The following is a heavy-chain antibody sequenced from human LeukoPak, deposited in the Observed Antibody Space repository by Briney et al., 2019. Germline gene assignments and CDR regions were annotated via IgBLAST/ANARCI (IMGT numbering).Heavy chain of an antibody. CDR2: INEDGSTT. D-gene: IGHD1-26*01. CDR1: GFTFTDYS. V-gene: IGHV3-74*01. CDR3: VRDLGGRSGH. J-gene: IGHJ4*02. Sequence: GGSLRLSCAASGFTFTDYSMNWVRQAPGKGLVWVSRINEDGSTTNYADSVKGRSTIFRGNAKNTLYLQMNSLRAEDTAVYYCVRDLGGRSGHWGQGTLVTVSS.